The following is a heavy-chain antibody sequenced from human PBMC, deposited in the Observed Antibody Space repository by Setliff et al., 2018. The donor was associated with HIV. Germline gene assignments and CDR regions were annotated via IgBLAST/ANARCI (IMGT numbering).Heavy chain of an antibody. CDR2: INWNGGST. CDR3: AKDGHRRSDYSNYDDY. Sequence: GGSLRLSCAASGFTFDDYGMSWVRQAPGKGLEWVSGINWNGGSTGYADSVKGRFAFSRDNGKNSLYLQMNSLRAEDTALYFCAKDGHRRSDYSNYDDYWGQGTLVTVSS. V-gene: IGHV3-20*04. CDR1: GFTFDDYG. D-gene: IGHD4-4*01. J-gene: IGHJ4*02.